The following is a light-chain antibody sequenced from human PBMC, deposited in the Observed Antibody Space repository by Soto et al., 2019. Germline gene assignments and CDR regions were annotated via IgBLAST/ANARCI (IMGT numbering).Light chain of an antibody. CDR2: GAS. J-gene: IGKJ1*01. CDR3: QQYNKWPQT. CDR1: QSVSGN. Sequence: ELVLTQSPGTLSLSPGDRATLSCRASQSVSGNLAWYQQKPGQAPRLLMYGASTRATGVPARFSGSGSGTDFTLTISSLQSEDLAVYHCQQYNKWPQTFGQGTKVDIK. V-gene: IGKV3-15*01.